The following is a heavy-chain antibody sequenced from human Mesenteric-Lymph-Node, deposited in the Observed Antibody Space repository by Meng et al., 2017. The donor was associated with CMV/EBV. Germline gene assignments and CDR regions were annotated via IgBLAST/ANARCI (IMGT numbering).Heavy chain of an antibody. V-gene: IGHV3-30-3*01. J-gene: IGHJ4*02. CDR3: ARDSDFLQYFDWLFPMDF. CDR2: ISYDGSNK. D-gene: IGHD3-9*01. CDR1: GFTFSSYA. Sequence: GESLKISCAASGFTFSSYAMHWVRQAPGKGLEWVAVISYDGSNKYYADSVKGRFTISRDNSKNTLYLQMNSLRAEDTAVYYCARDSDFLQYFDWLFPMDFWGQGSLVTSPQ.